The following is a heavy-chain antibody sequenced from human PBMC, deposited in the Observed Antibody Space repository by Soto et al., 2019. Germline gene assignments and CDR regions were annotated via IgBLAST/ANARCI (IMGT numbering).Heavy chain of an antibody. CDR3: ARIKPLHYYGSGSYGGWFDP. D-gene: IGHD3-10*01. V-gene: IGHV4-31*03. CDR2: IYYSGST. CDR1: GGSISSGGYY. J-gene: IGHJ5*02. Sequence: QVQLQESGPGLVKPSQTLSLTCTVSGGSISSGGYYWSWIRQHPGKGLEWIGYIYYSGSTYYNPSLTRRVTISVDTPKNRFPLKLNPVAAADTAVYYGARIKPLHYYGSGSYGGWFDPWGQGTLVTVSS.